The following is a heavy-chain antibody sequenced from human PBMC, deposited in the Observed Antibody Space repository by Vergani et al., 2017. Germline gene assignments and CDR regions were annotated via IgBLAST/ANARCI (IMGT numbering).Heavy chain of an antibody. D-gene: IGHD6-13*01. CDR1: GYSISSGYY. CDR2: SYHSGST. V-gene: IGHV4-38-2*02. CDR3: AGGGTAAGRFLPQRYGMDV. J-gene: IGHJ6*02. Sequence: QVQLQESGPGLVKPSETLSLTCTVSGYSISSGYYWGWIRQPPGKGLEWIGSSYHSGSTYYNPSLKSRVTISVDTSKNQFSLKLSSVTAADTAVYYCAGGGTAAGRFLPQRYGMDVWGQGATVTVSS.